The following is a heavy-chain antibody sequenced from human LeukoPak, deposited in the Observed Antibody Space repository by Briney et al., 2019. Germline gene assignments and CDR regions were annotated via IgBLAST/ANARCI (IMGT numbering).Heavy chain of an antibody. CDR2: IKQNGGEI. CDR1: GFTFRHYW. V-gene: IGHV3-7*01. CDR3: ARDKVTGASYLDY. J-gene: IGHJ4*02. Sequence: PGGSLRLSCAACGFTFRHYWMSWVRQTPGEALEGVANIKQNGGEIYNLDSVKSRFTSSRDNAKNSLYLQMNSLRGDDTAVYYCARDKVTGASYLDYWGQGSLVTVSS. D-gene: IGHD1-14*01.